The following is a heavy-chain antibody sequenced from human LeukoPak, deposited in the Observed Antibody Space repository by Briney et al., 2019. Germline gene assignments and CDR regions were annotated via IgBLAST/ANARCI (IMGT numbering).Heavy chain of an antibody. CDR1: GGSIISYY. V-gene: IGHV4-4*07. CDR2: IYTSGST. D-gene: IGHD6-13*01. Sequence: PSETLSLTCTVSGGSIISYYWSWIRQPAGKGLEWIGRIYTSGSTNYNPSLKSRVTISVDTSKNQFSLKLSSVTAADTAVYYCARHVVGIAASHFDYWGQGTLVTVSS. CDR3: ARHVVGIAASHFDY. J-gene: IGHJ4*02.